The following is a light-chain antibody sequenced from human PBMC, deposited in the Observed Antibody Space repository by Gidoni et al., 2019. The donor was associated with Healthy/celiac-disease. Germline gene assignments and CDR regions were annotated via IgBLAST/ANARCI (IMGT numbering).Light chain of an antibody. CDR3: QSYDSSLSGYVV. CDR1: RANIGGGYD. J-gene: IGLJ2*01. V-gene: IGLV1-40*01. Sequence: QSVLTQPPSVSGAPGQGFTISCTGSRANIGGGYDVPWYQQLPGTAPKLLSYGNSNRPSGVPDRFSGSKSGTSASLAITGLQAEDEADYYCQSYDSSLSGYVVFGGGTKLTVL. CDR2: GNS.